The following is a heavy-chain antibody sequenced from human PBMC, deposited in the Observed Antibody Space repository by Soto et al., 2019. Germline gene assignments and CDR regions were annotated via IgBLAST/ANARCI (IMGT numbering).Heavy chain of an antibody. D-gene: IGHD3-3*01. Sequence: ETLSLTCAVYGGSFSGHYCSWIRHPPGKVLEWIGEIKHSGSTNYNPSLKGRVTISVDTSKNQFSLKLSSVTAADTAVYYCARGGALREITIFGVVGPRAYYYYGMDVWGQGTTVTVSS. CDR1: GGSFSGHY. CDR3: ARGGALREITIFGVVGPRAYYYYGMDV. V-gene: IGHV4-34*01. J-gene: IGHJ6*02. CDR2: IKHSGST.